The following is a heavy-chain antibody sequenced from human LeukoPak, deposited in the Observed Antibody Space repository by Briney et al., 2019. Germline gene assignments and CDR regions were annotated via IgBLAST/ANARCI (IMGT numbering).Heavy chain of an antibody. CDR2: IKQDGSEI. J-gene: IGHJ4*02. D-gene: IGHD1-26*01. CDR1: GFTFSSFW. CDR3: ARASYSGSYPRDFDY. V-gene: IGHV3-7*01. Sequence: SGGSLRLSCAASGFTFSSFWMSWVRQAPGKGLEWVAIIKQDGSEIYYLDSVKGRFTISRDNAKNSLYLQMNSLRAEDTAVYYCARASYSGSYPRDFDYWGQGTLVTVSS.